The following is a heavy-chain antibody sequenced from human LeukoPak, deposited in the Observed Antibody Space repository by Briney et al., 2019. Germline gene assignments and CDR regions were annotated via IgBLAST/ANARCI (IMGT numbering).Heavy chain of an antibody. CDR3: ARHYPRTDAKVSGSRGRRYYYYMDV. CDR1: GGSISSSSYY. V-gene: IGHV4-39*01. CDR2: INHSGST. Sequence: PSETLSLTCTVSGGSISSSSYYWGWIRQPPGKGLEWIGEINHSGSTNYNPSLKGRVTISVDTSKNQFSLKLSSVTAADTAVYYCARHYPRTDAKVSGSRGRRYYYYMDVWGKGTTVTISS. D-gene: IGHD2-2*01. J-gene: IGHJ6*03.